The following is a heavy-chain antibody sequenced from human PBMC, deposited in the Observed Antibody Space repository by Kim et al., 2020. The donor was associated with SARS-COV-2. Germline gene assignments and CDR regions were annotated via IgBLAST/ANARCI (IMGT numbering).Heavy chain of an antibody. D-gene: IGHD2-15*01. CDR2: ISAYNGNT. CDR3: ARDRFVVVVAATDLGYYYYYGMDV. Sequence: ASVKVSCKASGYTFTSYGISWVRQAPGQGLEWMGWISAYNGNTNYAQKLQGRVTMTTDTSTSTAYMELRSLRSDDTAVYYCARDRFVVVVAATDLGYYYYYGMDVWGQGTTVTVSS. CDR1: GYTFTSYG. J-gene: IGHJ6*02. V-gene: IGHV1-18*01.